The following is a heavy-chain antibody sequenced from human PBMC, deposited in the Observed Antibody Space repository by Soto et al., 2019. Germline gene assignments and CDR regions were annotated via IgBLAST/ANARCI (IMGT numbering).Heavy chain of an antibody. CDR3: AKDAAFIAAAGYYFDY. J-gene: IGHJ4*02. V-gene: IGHV3-23*01. CDR1: GFTFSSYA. CDR2: ISGSGGST. D-gene: IGHD6-13*01. Sequence: PGGSLRLSCAASGFTFSSYAMSWVRQAPGKGLEWVSAISGSGGSTYYADSVKGRFTISSDNSKNTLYLQMNSLRAEDTAVYYCAKDAAFIAAAGYYFDYWGQGTLVTVSS.